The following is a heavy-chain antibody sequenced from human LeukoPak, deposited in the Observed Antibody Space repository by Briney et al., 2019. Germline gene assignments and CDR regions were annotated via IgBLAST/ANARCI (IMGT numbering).Heavy chain of an antibody. V-gene: IGHV3-23*01. CDR3: TKWNGYADY. Sequence: GGSLRLSCVASGFTFSSSGLTWVRQAPGKGLEWVSGFTGSGGGSFYVDSVKGRFTISRDDSKNTAYLHMNSLRAEDSALYYCTKWNGYADYWGQGTLVTVSS. J-gene: IGHJ4*02. CDR1: GFTFSSSG. CDR2: FTGSGGGS. D-gene: IGHD5-12*01.